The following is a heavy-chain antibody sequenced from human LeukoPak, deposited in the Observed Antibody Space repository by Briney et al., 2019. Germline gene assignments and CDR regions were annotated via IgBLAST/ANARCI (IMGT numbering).Heavy chain of an antibody. CDR2: IYYNGAT. V-gene: IGHV4-59*08. D-gene: IGHD6-19*01. J-gene: IGHJ4*02. Sequence: SETLSLTCTVSGGSISTYYWSWIRQPPGKGLEGIGYIYYNGATDYNPSLRSRVTISVDTSKNEFSLKLSSVTAADTALYYCARRTVTNGWFRIDYWGQGSLVIVSS. CDR1: GGSISTYY. CDR3: ARRTVTNGWFRIDY.